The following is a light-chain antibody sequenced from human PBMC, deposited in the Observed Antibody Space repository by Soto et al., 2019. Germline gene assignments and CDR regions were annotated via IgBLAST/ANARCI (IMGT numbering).Light chain of an antibody. CDR1: QGISNY. J-gene: IGKJ3*01. Sequence: DIQMTQSPSSLSAFVGDRVTITCRASQGISNYLAWYQQKXXXVPTLLIYAASTLRSGVPSRFSGSGSGTDFTLTISSLQPEDVASYYCQEYKTAPFIFGPGTKVDIK. V-gene: IGKV1-27*01. CDR2: AAS. CDR3: QEYKTAPFI.